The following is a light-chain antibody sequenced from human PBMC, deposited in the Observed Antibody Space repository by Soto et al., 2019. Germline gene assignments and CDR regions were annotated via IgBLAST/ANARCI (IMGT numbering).Light chain of an antibody. CDR1: SGSVSTSYY. J-gene: IGLJ3*02. V-gene: IGLV8-61*01. CDR2: STN. Sequence: QTVVTQEPSFSVSPGGTVTLTCGLSSGSVSTSYYPSWYQQTPGQAPRTLIYSTNTRSSGVPDRFSGSILGNKAALTITGAQADDESDYYCVLYMGSGISNWVFGGGTKLNVL. CDR3: VLYMGSGISNWV.